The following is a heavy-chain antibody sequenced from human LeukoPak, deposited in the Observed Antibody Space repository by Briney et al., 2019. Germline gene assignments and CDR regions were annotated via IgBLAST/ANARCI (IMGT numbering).Heavy chain of an antibody. J-gene: IGHJ5*02. CDR1: GYTFTAYY. D-gene: IGHD3-22*01. Sequence: GVSVKVSCMASGYTFTAYYMHWMRQAPGQGLEWMGVIDPSGGSTSYAQRFQDRVTMTSDTSTSTVYMELSSLRSEDTAVYYCARGDGDSDSNGVLMGWFDPWGQGTLVTVSS. V-gene: IGHV1-46*01. CDR3: ARGDGDSDSNGVLMGWFDP. CDR2: IDPSGGST.